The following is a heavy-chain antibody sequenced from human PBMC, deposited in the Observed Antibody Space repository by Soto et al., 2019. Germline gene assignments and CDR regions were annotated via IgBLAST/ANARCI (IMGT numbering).Heavy chain of an antibody. CDR2: IIPIFGTA. CDR1: GGTFSSYA. D-gene: IGHD3-10*01. V-gene: IGHV1-69*01. Sequence: QVQLVQSGAEVKKPGSSVKVSCKASGGTFSSYAISWVRQAPGQGLEWMGGIIPIFGTANYAKKFQGRVTITADESTSTAYMELSSLRSEDTAVYYCARSYGEQRLGGLGYWGQGTLVTVSS. CDR3: ARSYGEQRLGGLGY. J-gene: IGHJ4*02.